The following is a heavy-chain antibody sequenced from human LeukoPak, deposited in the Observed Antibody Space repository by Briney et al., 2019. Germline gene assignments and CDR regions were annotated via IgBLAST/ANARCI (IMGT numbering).Heavy chain of an antibody. CDR1: GFTFSSQS. J-gene: IGHJ4*02. V-gene: IGHV3-21*01. Sequence: GGSLRLSCAASGFTFSSQSMNWVRQAPGKGLEWVSSISRSSSNIYYADSVKGRFTISRDNSKNMLHLQMNSLRAEDTAVYYCANGPQYNILTGFYKVRSHLDYWGQGTLVTVSS. CDR3: ANGPQYNILTGFYKVRSHLDY. CDR2: ISRSSSNI. D-gene: IGHD3-9*01.